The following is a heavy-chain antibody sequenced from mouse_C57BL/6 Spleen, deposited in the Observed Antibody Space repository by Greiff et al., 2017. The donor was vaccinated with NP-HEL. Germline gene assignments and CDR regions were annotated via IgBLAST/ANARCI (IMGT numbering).Heavy chain of an antibody. CDR3: TRNYGSSLYYAMDY. CDR2: IDPETGGR. D-gene: IGHD1-1*01. CDR1: GYTCTDYE. J-gene: IGHJ4*01. V-gene: IGHV1-15*01. Sequence: VQLQQSGAELVRPGASVTLSCKASGYTCTDYEMHWVKQTPVHGLEWIGAIDPETGGRGDNQKFKGKAILTADKSSSTAYMELRSLTSEDSAVYYCTRNYGSSLYYAMDYWGQGTSVTVSS.